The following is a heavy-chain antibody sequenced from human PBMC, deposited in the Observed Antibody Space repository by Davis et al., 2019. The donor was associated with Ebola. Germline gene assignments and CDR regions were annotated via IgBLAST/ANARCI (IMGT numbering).Heavy chain of an antibody. V-gene: IGHV5-51*01. CDR3: AKSRVAGTNDAFDI. J-gene: IGHJ3*02. CDR1: GYRFTTYW. CDR2: IYPDDSDT. D-gene: IGHD6-19*01. Sequence: GESLKISCKASGYRFTTYWIGWVRQMPGRGLQWLGIIYPDDSDTTYSPSFQGQITISADRSISTAYLQWSSLKASDTAMYYCAKSRVAGTNDAFDIWGQGTMVTVSS.